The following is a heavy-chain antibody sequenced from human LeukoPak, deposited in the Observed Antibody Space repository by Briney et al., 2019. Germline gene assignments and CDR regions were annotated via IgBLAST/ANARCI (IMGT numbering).Heavy chain of an antibody. D-gene: IGHD3-3*01. CDR2: IYYSGST. CDR3: ARDDHDFWSGLPAKHPYYMDV. V-gene: IGHV4-39*02. CDR1: RGSISSSSYY. Sequence: PSETLSLTCTVYRGSISSSSYYWGWIRQPPGKGLQWMGSIYYSGSTYYNPSLKSRVTISVDTSKNQFSLKLSSVTAADTAVYYCARDDHDFWSGLPAKHPYYMDVWGKGTTVTVSS. J-gene: IGHJ6*03.